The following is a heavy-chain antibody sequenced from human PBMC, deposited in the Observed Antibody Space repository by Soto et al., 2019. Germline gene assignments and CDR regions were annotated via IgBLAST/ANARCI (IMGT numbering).Heavy chain of an antibody. V-gene: IGHV3-23*01. CDR2: ISGSGGSP. J-gene: IGHJ6*04. D-gene: IGHD3-3*01. Sequence: PGGSLRLSCVASGFIFSTSPMSWVRQAPGKGREWVSAISGSGGSPYYADSVKGRFTISRDNSKNTLYLEMNSLRAEDTAVYYCAKGPTIFGVIIVAEYSYGMDVWGKATMVTLSS. CDR1: GFIFSTSP. CDR3: AKGPTIFGVIIVAEYSYGMDV.